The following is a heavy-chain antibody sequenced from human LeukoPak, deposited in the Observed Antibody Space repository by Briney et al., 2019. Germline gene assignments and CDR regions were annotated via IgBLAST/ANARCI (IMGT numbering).Heavy chain of an antibody. CDR3: ARRGSSWYRWFDP. V-gene: IGHV4-4*02. J-gene: IGHJ5*02. CDR1: GGSISSSNW. Sequence: SETLSLTCAVSGGSISSSNWWSWVRQPPGKGLEWIGEIYHSGSTNYNPSLKSRVTISVDTSKNQFSLRLSSVTAADTAVYYCARRGSSWYRWFDPWGQGTLVTVSS. D-gene: IGHD6-13*01. CDR2: IYHSGST.